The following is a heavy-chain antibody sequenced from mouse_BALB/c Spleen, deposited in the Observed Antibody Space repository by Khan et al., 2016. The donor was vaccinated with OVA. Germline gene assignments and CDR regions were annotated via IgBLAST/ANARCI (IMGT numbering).Heavy chain of an antibody. CDR3: ARGGSSGPAWFTY. D-gene: IGHD3-1*01. Sequence: VQLKESGPGLVKPSQSLSLTCSVTGYSITSGYFWNWIRQFPGNILEWMGYIRYDGDSNYNPSLKNRISITRDTSKNRFFLKLNSVTPEDPATYYCARGGSSGPAWFTYWGQGTLVTVSA. CDR2: IRYDGDS. J-gene: IGHJ3*01. CDR1: GYSITSGYF. V-gene: IGHV3-6*02.